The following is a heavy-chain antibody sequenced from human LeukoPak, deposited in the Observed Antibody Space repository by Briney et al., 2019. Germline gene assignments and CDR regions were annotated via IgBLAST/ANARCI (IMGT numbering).Heavy chain of an antibody. D-gene: IGHD3-3*01. CDR2: IYYSGST. CDR1: GGSFSGYY. Sequence: SETLSLTCAVYGGSFSGYYWGWIRQPPGKGLEWIGSIYYSGSTYYNPSLKSRVTISVDTSKNQFSLKLSSVTAADTAVYYCAGQYYDFWSGYFPLDYWGQGTLVTVSS. CDR3: AGQYYDFWSGYFPLDY. V-gene: IGHV4-39*01. J-gene: IGHJ4*02.